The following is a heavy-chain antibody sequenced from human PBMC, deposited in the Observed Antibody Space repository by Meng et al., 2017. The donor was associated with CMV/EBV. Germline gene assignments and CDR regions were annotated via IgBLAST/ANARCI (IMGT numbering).Heavy chain of an antibody. CDR3: ARDMVVPATASYYFDY. CDR2: INHSGST. Sequence: SETLSLTCAVYGGSFSGYYWSWIRQPPGKGLEWIGEINHSGSTNYNPSLKSRVTISVDTSKNQFSLKLSSVTAEDTAVYYCARDMVVPATASYYFDYWGQGTLVTVSS. J-gene: IGHJ4*02. CDR1: GGSFSGYY. D-gene: IGHD2-2*01. V-gene: IGHV4-34*01.